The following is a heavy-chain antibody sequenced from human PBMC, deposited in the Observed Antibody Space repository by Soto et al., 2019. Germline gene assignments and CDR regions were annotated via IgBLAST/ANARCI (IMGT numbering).Heavy chain of an antibody. D-gene: IGHD4-17*01. CDR3: ARDYGDYADAFDI. CDR1: GGTFSSYT. V-gene: IGHV1-69*04. CDR2: IIPIPGIA. Sequence: SVKVSCKASGGTFSSYTINWVRQAPGQGLEWMGRIIPIPGIASYAQKFQGRLTITADKSTSTAYMELSSLRSEDTAVYYCARDYGDYADAFDIWGQGTMVTVSS. J-gene: IGHJ3*02.